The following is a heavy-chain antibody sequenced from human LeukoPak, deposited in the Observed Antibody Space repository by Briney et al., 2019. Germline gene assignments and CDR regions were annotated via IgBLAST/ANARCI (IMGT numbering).Heavy chain of an antibody. J-gene: IGHJ4*02. Sequence: SETLSLTCTVSGVSISSYYWGWLRQPPGKGLEWIVSIYHSGVTYYNPSLKSRVTVSVDTSKNQFSLQLSSVTAADTAVYYCARVSVGVTKSFDHWGQGTLVSVSS. CDR2: IYHSGVT. CDR1: GVSISSYY. CDR3: ARVSVGVTKSFDH. V-gene: IGHV4-38-2*02. D-gene: IGHD1-26*01.